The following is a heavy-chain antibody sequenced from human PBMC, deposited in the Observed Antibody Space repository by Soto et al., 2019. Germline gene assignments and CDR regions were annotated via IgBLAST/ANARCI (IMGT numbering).Heavy chain of an antibody. D-gene: IGHD1-1*01. CDR3: ASWHLQEHAYDI. J-gene: IGHJ3*02. CDR2: ISGSGGST. Sequence: PWGSLRLSCAASGFTFSSYAMSWVRQAPGKGLEWVSAISGSGGSTYYADSVKGRFTTSSDSSRTIVYLQIHSLRPDDTAVYFCASWHLQEHAYDIWGQGTTVTVSS. CDR1: GFTFSSYA. V-gene: IGHV3-23*01.